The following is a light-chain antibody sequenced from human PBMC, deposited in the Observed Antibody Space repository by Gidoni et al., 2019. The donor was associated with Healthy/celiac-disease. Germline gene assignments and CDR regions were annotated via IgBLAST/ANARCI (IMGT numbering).Light chain of an antibody. CDR3: SSYTSSSTPVV. CDR2: DVS. CDR1: SSDVGGYDY. J-gene: IGLJ2*01. V-gene: IGLV2-14*01. Sequence: QSALTQPASLSRSPGQPITISCTGTSSDVGGYDYVSWYQQHPGKAPQLMIYDVSNRPSGGSNRFSGAKSASTASLTISGLQAEDEADYYRSSYTSSSTPVVFGGGTKLTVL.